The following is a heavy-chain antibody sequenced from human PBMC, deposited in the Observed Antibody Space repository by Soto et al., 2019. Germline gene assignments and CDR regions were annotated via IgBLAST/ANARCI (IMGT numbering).Heavy chain of an antibody. V-gene: IGHV4-59*01. CDR1: GGSISSYY. CDR2: IYYSGST. Sequence: SETLSLTCTVSGGSISSYYWSWIRQPPGKGLEWIGYIYYSGSTNYNPSLKSRVTISVDTSKNQFSLKLSSVTAADTAVYYCARFAGYSSGWYCDYWAQGTLVTVSS. D-gene: IGHD6-19*01. J-gene: IGHJ4*02. CDR3: ARFAGYSSGWYCDY.